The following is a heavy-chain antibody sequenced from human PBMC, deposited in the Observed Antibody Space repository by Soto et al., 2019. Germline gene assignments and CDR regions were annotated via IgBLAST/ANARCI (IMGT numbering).Heavy chain of an antibody. Sequence: EVQLLESGGGLVQPGGSLRLSCAASGFTFSSYAMSWVRQAPGKGLGRVSVISGSGGSTYYADSVKGRFTISRDNSKNTRYLQMSSLRAEDTAVYYCAKRGSGSQFDYWAQGTLVTVSS. CDR3: AKRGSGSQFDY. CDR2: ISGSGGST. V-gene: IGHV3-23*01. CDR1: GFTFSSYA. J-gene: IGHJ4*02. D-gene: IGHD1-26*01.